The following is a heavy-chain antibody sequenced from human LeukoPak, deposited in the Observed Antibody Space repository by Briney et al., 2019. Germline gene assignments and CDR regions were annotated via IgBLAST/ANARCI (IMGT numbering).Heavy chain of an antibody. J-gene: IGHJ6*02. D-gene: IGHD6-6*01. CDR1: GFTFTSHD. CDR3: ARDRVYATPYYYGMDV. CDR2: IIPIFGTA. Sequence: ASVTVSCKASGFTFTSHDYNWVRQATGQGLEWMGGIIPIFGTANYAQKFQGRVTITADESTSTAYMELSSLRSEDTAVYYCARDRVYATPYYYGMDVWGQGTTVTVSS. V-gene: IGHV1-69*13.